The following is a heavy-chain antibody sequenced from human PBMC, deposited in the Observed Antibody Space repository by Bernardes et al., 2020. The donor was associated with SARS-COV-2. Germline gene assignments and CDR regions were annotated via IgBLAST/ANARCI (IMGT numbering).Heavy chain of an antibody. J-gene: IGHJ5*02. CDR2: IIPIFGTA. D-gene: IGHD5-12*01. CDR1: GGTFSSYA. CDR3: ARGGWRRRDGYNYVNWFDP. V-gene: IGHV1-69*13. Sequence: SVKVSCKASGGTFSSYAISWVRQAPGQGLEWMGGIIPIFGTANYAQKFQGRVTITADESTSTAYMELSSLRSEDTAVYYCARGGWRRRDGYNYVNWFDPWGQGTLVTVYS.